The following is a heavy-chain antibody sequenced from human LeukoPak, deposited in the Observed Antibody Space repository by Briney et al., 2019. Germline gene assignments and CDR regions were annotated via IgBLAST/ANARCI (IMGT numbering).Heavy chain of an antibody. Sequence: PGGSLRLSCAASGFTVSSYEMNWVRQAPGKGLEWVSAISGSGGSTYYADSVKGRFTISRDNSKNTLYLQMNSLRAEDTAVYYCAKDPATAYYYYYMDVWGKGTTVTIPS. J-gene: IGHJ6*03. CDR2: ISGSGGST. CDR3: AKDPATAYYYYYMDV. CDR1: GFTVSSYE. D-gene: IGHD5-12*01. V-gene: IGHV3-23*01.